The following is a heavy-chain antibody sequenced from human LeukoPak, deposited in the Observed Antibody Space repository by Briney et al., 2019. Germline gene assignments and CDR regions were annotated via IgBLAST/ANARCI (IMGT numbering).Heavy chain of an antibody. J-gene: IGHJ4*02. CDR2: INHSGST. V-gene: IGHV4-34*01. CDR3: ARVSLGYYDSSGYYSFDY. Sequence: SETLSLTCAVYGGSFSGYYWSWIRQPPGKGLEWIGEINHSGSTNYNPSLKSRVTISVDTSKNQFSLKLSSVTAADTAVYYCARVSLGYYDSSGYYSFDYWGQGTLVTVSS. CDR1: GGSFSGYY. D-gene: IGHD3-22*01.